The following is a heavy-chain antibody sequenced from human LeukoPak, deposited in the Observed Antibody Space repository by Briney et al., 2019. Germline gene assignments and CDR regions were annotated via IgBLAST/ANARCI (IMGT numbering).Heavy chain of an antibody. CDR1: GGSISSSSYY. J-gene: IGHJ5*02. V-gene: IGHV4-39*02. CDR3: ARENRGSGEGNKNDP. D-gene: IGHD1-26*01. Sequence: SETLSLTCTVSGGSISSSSYYWGWIRQPPGKGLEWIGSMYHTGSTYYNPSLKSRVTISVDTSKNQFSLKLSSVTAADTAVYYCARENRGSGEGNKNDPWGQGTLVTVSS. CDR2: MYHTGST.